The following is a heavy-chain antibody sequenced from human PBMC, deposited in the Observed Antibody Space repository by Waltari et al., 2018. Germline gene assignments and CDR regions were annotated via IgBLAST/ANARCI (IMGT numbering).Heavy chain of an antibody. CDR3: ATLPIPLELWYFDL. CDR2: LHYGGSS. V-gene: IGHV4-39*01. Sequence: QLQLQESGPGLVNPSETLSLTCPVSGVSISTSSNSWGWIRQPPGKGLDWIGSLHYGGSSYFNPSLKSRVTISVDTSKNQFSLKLTSVTAADTAVYYCATLPIPLELWYFDLWGRGTLVTVSS. J-gene: IGHJ2*01. D-gene: IGHD1-7*01. CDR1: GVSISTSSNS.